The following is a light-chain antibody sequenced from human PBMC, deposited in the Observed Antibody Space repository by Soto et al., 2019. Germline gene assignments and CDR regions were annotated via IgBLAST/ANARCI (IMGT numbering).Light chain of an antibody. CDR1: SSDVGGYNY. CDR3: SSYTSSSTRV. J-gene: IGLJ3*02. Sequence: QSVLTQPASVSGSPGQTITISYSGTSSDVGGYNYVSWYQQHPGKAPKLMIFDVTNRPSGVSNRFSGSKSGNTASLTISGLQAEDEADYYCSSYTSSSTRVFGGWTKVTVL. CDR2: DVT. V-gene: IGLV2-14*03.